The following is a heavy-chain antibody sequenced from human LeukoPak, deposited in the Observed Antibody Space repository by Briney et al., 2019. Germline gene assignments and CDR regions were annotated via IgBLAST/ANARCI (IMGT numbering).Heavy chain of an antibody. CDR1: GGSFSGYY. D-gene: IGHD6-6*01. V-gene: IGHV3-66*01. CDR3: ASYRYGSSFAFDI. CDR2: IYSGDNP. Sequence: ETLSLTCAVYGGSFSGYYWSWIRQPPGKGLEWVSVIYSGDNPYYADSVKGRFTISRDNSKNTLYLQMNSLRAEDTAVYYCASYRYGSSFAFDIWGQGTMVTVSS. J-gene: IGHJ3*02.